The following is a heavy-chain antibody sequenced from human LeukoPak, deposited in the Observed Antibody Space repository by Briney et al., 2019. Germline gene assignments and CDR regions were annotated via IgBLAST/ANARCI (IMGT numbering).Heavy chain of an antibody. D-gene: IGHD1-26*01. CDR2: IIPILGIA. CDR1: GGTFSSYA. V-gene: IGHV1-69*04. J-gene: IGHJ1*01. Sequence: SVNVSCKASGGTFSSYAISWVRQAPGQGLEWMGRIIPILGIANYAQKFQGRVTITADKSTSTAYMELSSLRSEDTAVYYCARDMSYSHGDFQHWGQGTLVTVSS. CDR3: ARDMSYSHGDFQH.